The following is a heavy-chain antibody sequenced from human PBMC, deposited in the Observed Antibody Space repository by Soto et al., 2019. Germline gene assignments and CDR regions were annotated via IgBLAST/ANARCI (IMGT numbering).Heavy chain of an antibody. CDR3: ARRALHGGFDY. Sequence: SETLSLTCTVSGGSISSSSYYWGWIRQPPGKGLEWIGSIYYSGSTYYNPSLKSRVTISVDTSKNQFSLKLSSVTAADTAVYYCARRALHGGFDYWGQGTLVT. CDR2: IYYSGST. J-gene: IGHJ4*02. CDR1: GGSISSSSYY. V-gene: IGHV4-39*01. D-gene: IGHD4-17*01.